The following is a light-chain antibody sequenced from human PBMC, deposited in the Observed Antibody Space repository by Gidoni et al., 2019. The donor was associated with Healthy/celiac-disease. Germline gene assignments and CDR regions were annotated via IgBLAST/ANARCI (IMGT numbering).Light chain of an antibody. V-gene: IGKV1-27*01. CDR1: QGISNY. Sequence: DIQMTQSPSSMSASVGDRVTITCRASQGISNYLAWYQQKPGKVPKLLIYAASTLQSGVPSRFSGSGSGTDFTLTISSLQPEDVATYYCQKYNSAPYTFXQXTKLEIK. CDR2: AAS. J-gene: IGKJ2*01. CDR3: QKYNSAPYT.